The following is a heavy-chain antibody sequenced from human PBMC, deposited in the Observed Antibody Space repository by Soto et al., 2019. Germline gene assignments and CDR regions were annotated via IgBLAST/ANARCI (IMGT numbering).Heavy chain of an antibody. CDR1: GGSISSGGYY. D-gene: IGHD2-8*01. Sequence: QVQLQESGPGLVKPSQTLSLTCTVSGGSISSGGYYWSWIRQHPGKGLEWIGYIYYSGSTYYNPSLKSRVTISVDTSKNQFSLKLSSVTAADTAVYYCARVPLHSHRAVLMVYAREGAFDIWGQGTMVTVSS. V-gene: IGHV4-31*03. J-gene: IGHJ3*02. CDR2: IYYSGST. CDR3: ARVPLHSHRAVLMVYAREGAFDI.